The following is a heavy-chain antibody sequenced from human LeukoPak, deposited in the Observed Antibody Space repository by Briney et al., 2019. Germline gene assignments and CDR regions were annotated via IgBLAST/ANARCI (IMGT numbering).Heavy chain of an antibody. V-gene: IGHV3-21*01. J-gene: IGHJ4*02. CDR3: AGTLISARPGY. CDR2: ISSSSDYI. D-gene: IGHD6-6*01. Sequence: GGSLRLSCVASGFSFSFYSMKWVRQAPGKGLEWVSSISSSSDYIYYADSVKGRFTISRDNAKNSLYLQMTSLRVDDTALYYCAGTLISARPGYWGQGTLVTVSS. CDR1: GFSFSFYS.